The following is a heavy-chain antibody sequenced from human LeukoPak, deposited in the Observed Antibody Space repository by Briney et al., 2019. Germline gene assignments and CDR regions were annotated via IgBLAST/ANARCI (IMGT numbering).Heavy chain of an antibody. CDR1: GGSISNYY. V-gene: IGHV4-59*04. CDR3: VKSGGYGLIDY. D-gene: IGHD1-26*01. CDR2: IYSSGST. J-gene: IGHJ4*02. Sequence: SETLSLTCTVSGGSISNYYWSWIRQPPGKGLEWIGNIYSSGSTYYNASLQSRVTISIDTSKNQFSLRLSSVTAADTAMYYCVKSGGYGLIDYWGQGTRVTVSS.